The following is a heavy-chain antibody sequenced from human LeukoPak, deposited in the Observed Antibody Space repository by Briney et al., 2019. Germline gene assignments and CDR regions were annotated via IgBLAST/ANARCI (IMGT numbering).Heavy chain of an antibody. D-gene: IGHD1-1*01. Sequence: GGSLRLSCAASGFTFSDYYMSWIRQAPGKGLEWVSYISSSGSTIYYADSVKGRFTISRDNSKNTLYLQMNSLRAEDTAVYYCARDVRTGYYYYYMDVWGKGTTVTVSS. CDR1: GFTFSDYY. CDR3: ARDVRTGYYYYYMDV. CDR2: ISSSGSTI. V-gene: IGHV3-11*04. J-gene: IGHJ6*03.